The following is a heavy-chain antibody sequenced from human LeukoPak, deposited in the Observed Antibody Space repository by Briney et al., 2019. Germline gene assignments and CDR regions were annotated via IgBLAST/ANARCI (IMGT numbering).Heavy chain of an antibody. D-gene: IGHD6-19*01. CDR3: ARDTGSGWYNY. Sequence: GRSLRLSCAASGFTFGSHAMHWVRQTPGKGLEWVALISYDGSQAYYADSVKGRFTISRDNARNSLYLQMNSLRAEDTAVYYCARDTGSGWYNYWGQGTLVTVSS. CDR1: GFTFGSHA. J-gene: IGHJ4*02. V-gene: IGHV3-30*04. CDR2: ISYDGSQA.